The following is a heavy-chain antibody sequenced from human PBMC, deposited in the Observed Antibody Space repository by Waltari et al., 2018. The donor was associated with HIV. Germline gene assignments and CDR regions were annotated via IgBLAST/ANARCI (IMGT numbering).Heavy chain of an antibody. CDR1: GYSFTSYW. CDR2: IYPGDSDT. CDR3: ARQPTEGAFDI. V-gene: IGHV5-51*01. J-gene: IGHJ3*02. Sequence: VQLVQSGAEVKTPGASLKISCQVSGYSFTSYWIGWVRQMRGKGLEWMGIIYPGDSDTRYSPSFQGQVTIAADKSISTAYLQWSSLKASDTAMYYCARQPTEGAFDIWGQGTMVTVSS.